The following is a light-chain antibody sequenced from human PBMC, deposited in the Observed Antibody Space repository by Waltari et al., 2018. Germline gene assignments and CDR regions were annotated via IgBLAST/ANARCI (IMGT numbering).Light chain of an antibody. V-gene: IGKV1-8*01. J-gene: IGKJ4*01. CDR2: AAS. Sequence: AIRMTQSPSSFSASTVDSVTIPGRASQGISSYLAWYQQKPWKAPKLLIYAASTLQSGVPSRFSGSGSGTDFTLTISCLQSEDFATYYCQQYYSYPLLTFGGGTKVEIK. CDR1: QGISSY. CDR3: QQYYSYPLLT.